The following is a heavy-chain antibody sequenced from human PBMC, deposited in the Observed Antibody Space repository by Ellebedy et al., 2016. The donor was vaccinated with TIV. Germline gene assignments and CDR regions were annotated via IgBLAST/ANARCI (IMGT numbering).Heavy chain of an antibody. D-gene: IGHD3-22*01. CDR2: IWHDGSNK. J-gene: IGHJ4*02. CDR3: ARVRLGGVHDSSTYYHPPDH. CDR1: GFIFSSYA. Sequence: PGGSLRLSCEATGFIFSSYAMHWVRQAPGRGPEWVALIWHDGSNKYYADSVKGRFTISRDNSNNTLYLQMDSLRAEDTALYFCARVRLGGVHDSSTYYHPPDHWGQGALVTVSS. V-gene: IGHV3-33*01.